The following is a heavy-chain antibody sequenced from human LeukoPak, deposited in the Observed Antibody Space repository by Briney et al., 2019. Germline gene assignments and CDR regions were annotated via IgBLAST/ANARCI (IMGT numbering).Heavy chain of an antibody. CDR1: GYTFSGYY. J-gene: IGHJ4*02. CDR2: INPNGSST. CDR3: AREIFGVVIFDY. Sequence: GSLKLSCTASGYTFSGYYMHWVRQAPGKGLEWMACINPNGSSTNYAQKFKGRFTITRDTSISTAYMELSRLRADDTAVYYCAREIFGVVIFDYWGQGTLCTVSS. D-gene: IGHD3-3*01. V-gene: IGHV1-2*02.